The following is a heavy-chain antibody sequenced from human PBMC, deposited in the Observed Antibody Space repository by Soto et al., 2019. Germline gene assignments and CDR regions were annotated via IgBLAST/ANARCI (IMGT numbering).Heavy chain of an antibody. D-gene: IGHD3-3*01. CDR2: INSDGSST. V-gene: IGHV3-74*01. Sequence: EVQLVESGGGLVQPGGSLRLSCAASGFTFSSYWMHWVRQAPGKGLVWVSRINSDGSSTSYADSVKGRFTISRDNAKNTLYLQMNSLRAEDTAVYYCVRHDFWSGYPVDYWGQGTLVTVSS. J-gene: IGHJ4*02. CDR1: GFTFSSYW. CDR3: VRHDFWSGYPVDY.